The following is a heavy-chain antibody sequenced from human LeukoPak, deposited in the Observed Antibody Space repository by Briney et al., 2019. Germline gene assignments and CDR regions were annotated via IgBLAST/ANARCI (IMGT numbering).Heavy chain of an antibody. Sequence: GGFLRLSCSASGFTFSSYAMHWVRQAPGKGLVWVSRINSDGSSTSYADSVKGRFTISRDNAKNTLYLQMNSLRAEDKAVYYCAGSSSFDYWGQGTLVTVSS. V-gene: IGHV3-74*01. J-gene: IGHJ4*02. CDR3: AGSSSFDY. CDR1: GFTFSSYA. D-gene: IGHD3-10*01. CDR2: INSDGSST.